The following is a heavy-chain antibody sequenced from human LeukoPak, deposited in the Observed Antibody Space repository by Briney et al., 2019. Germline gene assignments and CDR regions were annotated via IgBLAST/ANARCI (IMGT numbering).Heavy chain of an antibody. CDR3: AGLSGYDPYYFDY. V-gene: IGHV1-2*02. J-gene: IGHJ4*02. D-gene: IGHD5-12*01. Sequence: ASVKVSCKASGYTFTDYYMHWVRLAPGQGLEWMGWINPNSGVANYAQNFQGRVTMTRDTSISTAYMELSRLTSDDTAVYYCAGLSGYDPYYFDYWGQGTLVAVSS. CDR1: GYTFTDYY. CDR2: INPNSGVA.